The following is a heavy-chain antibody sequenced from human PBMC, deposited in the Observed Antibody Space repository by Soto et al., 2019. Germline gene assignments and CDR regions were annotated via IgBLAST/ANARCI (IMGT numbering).Heavy chain of an antibody. Sequence: GASVKVSCKASGGTFSSDAITWVRQAPGQGLEWVGRIIPIFGTTNYAQNLQGRVTISADKSTLTSYMELHSLTSDDTALYYCARDRTDSGYFTNWLDPWGQGTQVTV. CDR1: GGTFSSDA. CDR3: ARDRTDSGYFTNWLDP. CDR2: IIPIFGTT. J-gene: IGHJ5*02. D-gene: IGHD3-22*01. V-gene: IGHV1-69*06.